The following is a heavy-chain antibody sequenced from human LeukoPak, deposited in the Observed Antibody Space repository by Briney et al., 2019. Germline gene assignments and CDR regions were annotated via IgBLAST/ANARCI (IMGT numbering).Heavy chain of an antibody. J-gene: IGHJ4*02. CDR3: ARDVITSPLDC. CDR1: GFTFSSYG. Sequence: GGSLRLSCAASGFTFSSYGMHWVRQAPGKGLEWVAVIWYDGSNKYYADSVKGRFTISRDNSKNTLYLQMDSLRAEDTAVYYCARDVITSPLDCWGQGTLVTVSS. V-gene: IGHV3-33*01. CDR2: IWYDGSNK. D-gene: IGHD3-22*01.